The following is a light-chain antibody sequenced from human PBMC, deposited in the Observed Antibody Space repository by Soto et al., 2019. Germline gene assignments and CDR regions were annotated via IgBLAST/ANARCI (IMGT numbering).Light chain of an antibody. CDR2: DVS. V-gene: IGLV2-14*03. Sequence: QSVLAQPASVSGSPGQSIAISCAGTISDVGGYNSVSWYQQHPGKAPKLMIYDVSNRPSGVSNRFSGSKSVNTASLTISGLQAEDEADYYCCSFTSSSTPGYAFGTGTKVTVL. J-gene: IGLJ1*01. CDR3: CSFTSSSTPGYA. CDR1: ISDVGGYNS.